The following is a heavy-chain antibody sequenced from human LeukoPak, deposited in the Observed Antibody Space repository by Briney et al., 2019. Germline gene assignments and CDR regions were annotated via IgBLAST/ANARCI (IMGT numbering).Heavy chain of an antibody. CDR3: ARGLSCGSTSCYPV. J-gene: IGHJ4*02. Sequence: PSETLSLTCAVYGRSFSGYYWSCIRQPPGKGLEWIGEINHSGSTNYNPSLKSRVTISVDTSKNQFSLKLSSVTAADTAVYYCARGLSCGSTSCYPVWGQGSLVTVSS. V-gene: IGHV4-34*01. D-gene: IGHD2-2*01. CDR2: INHSGST. CDR1: GRSFSGYY.